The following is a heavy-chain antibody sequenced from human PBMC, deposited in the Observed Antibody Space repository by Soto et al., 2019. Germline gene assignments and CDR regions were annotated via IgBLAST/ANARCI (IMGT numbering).Heavy chain of an antibody. D-gene: IGHD3-10*01. CDR2: INHSGST. V-gene: IGHV4-34*01. J-gene: IGHJ5*02. Sequence: KPSETLSLTCAVYGGSFSGYYWSWIRQPPGKGLEWIGEINHSGSTNYNPSLRSRVTISVDTSKNQFSLKLSSVTAADTAVYYCAREGGEITMVRAQLGNWFDPWGQGTLVTVSS. CDR3: AREGGEITMVRAQLGNWFDP. CDR1: GGSFSGYY.